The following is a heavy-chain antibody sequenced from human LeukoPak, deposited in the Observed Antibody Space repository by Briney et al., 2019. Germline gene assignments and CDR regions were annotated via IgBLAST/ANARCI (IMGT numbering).Heavy chain of an antibody. Sequence: GGSLRLSCAASGFTFSKYAMHWVRQAPGKGLEWVSGISASATDTYYADSVKDRFTVSRENSKDALFLQMNGLRVADTAVYYCAKRGEYSDRYGRYFFESWGQGTPVAVSS. V-gene: IGHV3-23*01. CDR1: GFTFSKYA. CDR3: AKRGEYSDRYGRYFFES. J-gene: IGHJ5*01. CDR2: ISASATDT. D-gene: IGHD5-12*01.